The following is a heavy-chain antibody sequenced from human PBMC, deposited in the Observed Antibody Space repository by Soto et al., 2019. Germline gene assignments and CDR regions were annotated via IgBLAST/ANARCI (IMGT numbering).Heavy chain of an antibody. J-gene: IGHJ4*02. D-gene: IGHD3-3*01. V-gene: IGHV3-30*18. Sequence: GGCLRLSCAASGFTFSSYGMHWVRQAPGKGLEWVAVISYDGRNKYYADSVKGRFTISRDNSKHTLYLQMNSLRAEDTAVYSCAKGAALVLRFLEWLFHPFYYWGQGTLVTSPQ. CDR1: GFTFSSYG. CDR2: ISYDGRNK. CDR3: AKGAALVLRFLEWLFHPFYY.